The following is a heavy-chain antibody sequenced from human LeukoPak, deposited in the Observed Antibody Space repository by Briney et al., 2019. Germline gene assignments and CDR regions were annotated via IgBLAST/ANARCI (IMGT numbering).Heavy chain of an antibody. CDR3: AKDALSVWLRLVKDYYYYMDV. V-gene: IGHV3-53*01. J-gene: IGHJ6*03. CDR2: IYSGGST. D-gene: IGHD5-12*01. Sequence: GGSLRLSCAASGLTVSRNYMNWVRQAPGMGLEWVAVIYSGGSTYYADSVKGRFTISRDNSKNTLYLQMNSLRAEDTAVYYCAKDALSVWLRLVKDYYYYMDVWGKGTTVTISS. CDR1: GLTVSRNY.